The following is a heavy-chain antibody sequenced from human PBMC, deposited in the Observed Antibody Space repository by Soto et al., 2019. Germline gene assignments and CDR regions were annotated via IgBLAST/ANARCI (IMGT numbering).Heavy chain of an antibody. J-gene: IGHJ6*02. CDR3: ASGSAMVYYGMDV. CDR1: GGSISSGGYY. D-gene: IGHD5-18*01. CDR2: IYYSGST. V-gene: IGHV4-31*03. Sequence: QVQLQESGPGLVKPSQTLSLTCTVSGGSISSGGYYWSWIRQHPGTGLEWIGDIYYSGSTYYNPSLKSRVTISVDTSKNQFSLKLSSVTAADTAVYYCASGSAMVYYGMDVWGQGTTVTVSS.